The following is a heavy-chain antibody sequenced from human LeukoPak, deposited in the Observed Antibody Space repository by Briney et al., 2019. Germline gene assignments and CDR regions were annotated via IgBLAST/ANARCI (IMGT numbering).Heavy chain of an antibody. J-gene: IGHJ4*02. CDR2: ISSSSSYI. D-gene: IGHD5-18*01. V-gene: IGHV3-21*01. CDR3: ARDTAMVLYYFDY. CDR1: GFTFSNYN. Sequence: PGGSLRLSCAASGFTFSNYNMNWVRQAPGKGLEWVSSISSSSSYIYYADSVKGRFTISRDNAKNSLYLQMNSLRAEDTAVYYCARDTAMVLYYFDYWGRGTLVTVSS.